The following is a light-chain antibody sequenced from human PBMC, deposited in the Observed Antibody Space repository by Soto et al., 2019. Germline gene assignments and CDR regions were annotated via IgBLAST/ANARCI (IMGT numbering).Light chain of an antibody. Sequence: DIQMTQSPSSLSASVGDRVTITCRASQSISSYLNWYQQKPGKAPKLLIYAASRLQSGVPSRFSGSGSGTDFTLTISSLQPADFATYYCQQRYSTPLTFGGGNKVEIK. CDR1: QSISSY. V-gene: IGKV1-39*01. J-gene: IGKJ4*01. CDR3: QQRYSTPLT. CDR2: AAS.